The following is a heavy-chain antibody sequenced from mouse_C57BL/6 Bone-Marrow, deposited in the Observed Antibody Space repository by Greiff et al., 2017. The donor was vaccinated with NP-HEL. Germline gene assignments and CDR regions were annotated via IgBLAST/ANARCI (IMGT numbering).Heavy chain of an antibody. Sequence: LQQPGAELVRPGSSVKLSCKASGYTFTSYWMHWVKQRPIQGLEWIGNIDPSDSETHYNQKFKDKATLTVDKSSSTAYMQLSSLTSEDSAVYYCARVGMITYFDYWGKGTTLTVSS. CDR1: GYTFTSYW. CDR2: IDPSDSET. D-gene: IGHD2-4*01. J-gene: IGHJ2*01. V-gene: IGHV1-52*01. CDR3: ARVGMITYFDY.